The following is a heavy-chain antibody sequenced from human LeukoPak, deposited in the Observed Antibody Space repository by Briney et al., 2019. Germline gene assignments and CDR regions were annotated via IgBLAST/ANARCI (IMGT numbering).Heavy chain of an antibody. Sequence: SETLPLTCAVYGGSFSGYYWSWIRQPPGKGLEWIGEINHSGSTNYNPSLKSRVTISVDTSKNQFSLKLSSVTAADTAVYYCARGLYGSGGYFDYWGQGTLVTASS. V-gene: IGHV4-34*01. CDR2: INHSGST. CDR1: GGSFSGYY. CDR3: ARGLYGSGGYFDY. D-gene: IGHD3-10*01. J-gene: IGHJ4*02.